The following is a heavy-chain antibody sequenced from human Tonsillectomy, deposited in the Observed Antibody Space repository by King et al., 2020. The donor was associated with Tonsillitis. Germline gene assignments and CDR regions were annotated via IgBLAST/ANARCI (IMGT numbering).Heavy chain of an antibody. CDR3: GRETYYYDSSGHWFDY. V-gene: IGHV4-59*01. CDR2: IYYSGST. CDR1: GGSISSYY. J-gene: IGHJ4*02. D-gene: IGHD3-22*01. Sequence: LQLQESGPGLVKPSETLSLTCTVSGGSISSYYWSWIRQPPGKGLEWIGYIYYSGSTNYNPSLKSRVTISVDTSKNQFSLKLSSVTAADTAVYYCGRETYYYDSSGHWFDYWGQGTLVTVSS.